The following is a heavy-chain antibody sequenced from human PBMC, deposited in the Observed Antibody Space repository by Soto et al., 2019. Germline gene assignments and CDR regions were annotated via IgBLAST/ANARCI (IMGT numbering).Heavy chain of an antibody. Sequence: VGSLRLSCAASGFTFSGYWMAWVRQAPGKGLEWVASIKQDESEKFYVDSVKGRFTISRDNAKKTVYLQMNGLRAEDTAVYYCARDPGPRAAAIRGLGWFDPWGQGTLVTVS. CDR3: ARDPGPRAAAIRGLGWFDP. CDR1: GFTFSGYW. D-gene: IGHD2-2*01. V-gene: IGHV3-7*03. J-gene: IGHJ5*02. CDR2: IKQDESEK.